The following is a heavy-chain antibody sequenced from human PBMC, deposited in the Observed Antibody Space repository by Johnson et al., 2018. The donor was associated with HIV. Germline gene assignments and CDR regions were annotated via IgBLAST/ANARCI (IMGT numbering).Heavy chain of an antibody. CDR1: GFTVSSNH. CDR2: INWSGGGT. J-gene: IGHJ3*02. Sequence: MLLVESGGGLVQPGGSLRLSCAASGFTVSSNHMSWVRQAPGKGLEWVSVINWSGGGTAYADSVKGRFTVSTDNAKNSLYLQMNSLRTEDTALYYCARDPPVTTTHNAFDIWGQGTMVTVSS. D-gene: IGHD4-17*01. V-gene: IGHV3-20*04. CDR3: ARDPPVTTTHNAFDI.